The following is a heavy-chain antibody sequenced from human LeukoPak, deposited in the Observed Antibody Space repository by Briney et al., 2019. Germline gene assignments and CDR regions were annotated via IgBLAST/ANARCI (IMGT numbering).Heavy chain of an antibody. CDR2: ISWNSGSI. Sequence: SLKISCAASGFTFDDYAMHWVRQAPGKGLEWVSGISWNSGSIGYADSVKGRFTISRDNAKNSLYLQMNSLRAEDTALYYCAKGVYGDYGPFDYWGQGTLVTVSS. D-gene: IGHD4-17*01. J-gene: IGHJ4*02. V-gene: IGHV3-9*01. CDR3: AKGVYGDYGPFDY. CDR1: GFTFDDYA.